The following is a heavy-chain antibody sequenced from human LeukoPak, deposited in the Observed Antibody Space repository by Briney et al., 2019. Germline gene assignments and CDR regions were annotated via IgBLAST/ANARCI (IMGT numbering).Heavy chain of an antibody. V-gene: IGHV1-3*01. Sequence: ASVKVSCKASGYSFTGYAVHWVRQAPGQRLGGLGWINAGNGNTKYSQNFQGRVTITSDTSASTAYMELSSLRSEDTAVYYCARGSVFPSYGMDVWGQGTTVTVSS. CDR3: ARGSVFPSYGMDV. CDR1: GYSFTGYA. J-gene: IGHJ6*02. CDR2: INAGNGNT. D-gene: IGHD3-10*01.